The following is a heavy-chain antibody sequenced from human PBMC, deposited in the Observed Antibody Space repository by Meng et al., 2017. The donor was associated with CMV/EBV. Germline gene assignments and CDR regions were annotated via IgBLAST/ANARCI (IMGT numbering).Heavy chain of an antibody. J-gene: IGHJ6*02. CDR1: GFTFSSYG. Sequence: GESLKISCAASGFTFSSYGMHWVRQAPGKGLEWVAFIRYDGSNKYYADSVKGRFTISRDNSKNTLYLQMNSLRAEDTAVYYCAKAGSSGWPYYYYGMDVWGQGTTVTVSS. CDR3: AKAGSSGWPYYYYGMDV. CDR2: IRYDGSNK. V-gene: IGHV3-30*02. D-gene: IGHD6-19*01.